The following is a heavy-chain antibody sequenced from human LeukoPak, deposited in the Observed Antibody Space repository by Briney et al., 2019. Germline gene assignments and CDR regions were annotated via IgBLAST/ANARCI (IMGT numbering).Heavy chain of an antibody. CDR3: TRAHDFWSGYITRYWFDP. D-gene: IGHD3-3*01. CDR2: INPSGGST. J-gene: IGHJ5*02. CDR1: GYTFTSYY. V-gene: IGHV1-46*01. Sequence: ASVKVSCKASGYTFTSYYMHWVRQAPGQGLEWMGIINPSGGSTSYAQKFQGRVTMTRDTSTSTVYMELSSLRSEDTAVYYCTRAHDFWSGYITRYWFDPWGQGTLVTVSS.